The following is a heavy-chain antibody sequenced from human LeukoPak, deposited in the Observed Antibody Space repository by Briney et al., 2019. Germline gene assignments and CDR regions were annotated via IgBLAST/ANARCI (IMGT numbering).Heavy chain of an antibody. CDR2: IHPGDSDT. Sequence: GESLKISCKGSGYLFITYWIGWVRQMPGKGLEWMGIIHPGDSDTRYSPSFEGQVTISADKSISTAYLQWSSLKASDTATYYCARTHYYDSSGYPAFDSWGQGTLVTVSS. CDR3: ARTHYYDSSGYPAFDS. V-gene: IGHV5-51*01. J-gene: IGHJ4*02. D-gene: IGHD3-22*01. CDR1: GYLFITYW.